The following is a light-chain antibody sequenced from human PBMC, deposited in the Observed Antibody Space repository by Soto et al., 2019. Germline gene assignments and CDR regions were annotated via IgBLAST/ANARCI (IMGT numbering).Light chain of an antibody. CDR3: QTWGTGIQV. CDR2: LNSDGSH. V-gene: IGLV4-69*01. CDR1: RGHSSYA. J-gene: IGLJ2*01. Sequence: QLVLTQSPSASASLGASVKLTCTLRRGHSSYAIAWHQQQPEKGPRYLMKLNSDGSHSKGDGIPDRFSGSSSGAERYLTISSLQSEDEADYYCQTWGTGIQVFGGGTKVTVL.